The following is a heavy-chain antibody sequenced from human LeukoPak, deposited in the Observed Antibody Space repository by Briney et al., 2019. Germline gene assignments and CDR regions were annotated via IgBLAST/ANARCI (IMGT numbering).Heavy chain of an antibody. CDR3: ARVTTYGDYLDY. CDR2: ISSSSCYT. J-gene: IGHJ4*02. Sequence: PGGSLRLSCAASGFTFSDYYMSWIRQAPGKGLEWVSYISSSSCYTNYADSVKGRFTISRDNAKNSLYLQMNSLRAEDTAVYYCARVTTYGDYLDYWGQGTLVTVSS. V-gene: IGHV3-11*05. CDR1: GFTFSDYY. D-gene: IGHD4-17*01.